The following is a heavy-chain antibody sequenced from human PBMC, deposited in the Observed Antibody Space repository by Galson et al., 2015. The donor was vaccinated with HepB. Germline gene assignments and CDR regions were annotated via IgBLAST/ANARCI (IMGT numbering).Heavy chain of an antibody. CDR2: IYHSGSS. CDR3: ARHVKVWVVVVSPPDS. D-gene: IGHD2-2*01. V-gene: IGHV4-4*02. Sequence: SETLSLTCAVSGGSITSSYWWSWVRQPPGKGLEWIGDIYHSGSSNYKPSLKSRVTISVDKSKNQFSLKLSSVTAADTALYYCARHVKVWVVVVSPPDSWGQGTLVTVSS. J-gene: IGHJ4*02. CDR1: GGSITSSYW.